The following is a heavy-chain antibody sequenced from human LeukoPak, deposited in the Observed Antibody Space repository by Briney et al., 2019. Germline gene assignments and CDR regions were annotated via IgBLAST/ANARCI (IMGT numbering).Heavy chain of an antibody. V-gene: IGHV4-38-2*02. D-gene: IGHD4-17*01. CDR1: GYSISSGYY. J-gene: IGHJ4*02. Sequence: SETLSLTCSVSGYSISSGYYWGWIRQPPGKGLEWIGNIYRSGNTYYNPSLKSRVTISVDTSKNQFSLKLSSVTVADTAVYYCARVRAYGEVGYWGQGTLVTVSS. CDR3: ARVRAYGEVGY. CDR2: IYRSGNT.